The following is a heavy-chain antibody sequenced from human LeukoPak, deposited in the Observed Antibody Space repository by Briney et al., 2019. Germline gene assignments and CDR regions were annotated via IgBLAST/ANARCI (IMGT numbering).Heavy chain of an antibody. CDR1: GFTFSSYW. D-gene: IGHD5-18*01. CDR3: ARVDTAISFNWFDP. V-gene: IGHV3-7*04. J-gene: IGHJ5*02. Sequence: SGGSLRLSCAASGFTFSSYWMSWVRQAPGKGLEWVANIKQDGSEKYYVDSVKGRFTISRDNAKNSLYLQMNSLRAEDTAVYYCARVDTAISFNWFDPWGQGTVVTVSS. CDR2: IKQDGSEK.